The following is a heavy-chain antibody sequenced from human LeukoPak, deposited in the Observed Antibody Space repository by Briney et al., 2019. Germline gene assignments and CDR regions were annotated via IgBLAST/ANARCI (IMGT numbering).Heavy chain of an antibody. CDR2: IYYSGST. CDR1: GGSISSYY. V-gene: IGHV4-59*12. J-gene: IGHJ6*02. Sequence: SETLSLTCTVSGGSISSYYWSWIRQPPGKGLEWIGYIYYSGSTNYNPSLKSRVTISVDTSKNQFSLKLSSVTAADTAVYYCARGRAYYGMDVWGQGTTVTVSS. CDR3: ARGRAYYGMDV.